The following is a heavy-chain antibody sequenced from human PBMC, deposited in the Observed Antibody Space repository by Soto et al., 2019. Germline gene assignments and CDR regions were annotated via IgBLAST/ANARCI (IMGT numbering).Heavy chain of an antibody. CDR3: AKVPTGEMATVFQAFDI. CDR2: ISASGGST. CDR1: EFIFSTYA. V-gene: IGHV3-23*01. J-gene: IGHJ3*02. D-gene: IGHD4-4*01. Sequence: VGSLRLSCVGSEFIFSTYAMSWVRQAPGKGLEWVSAISASGGSTYYADSVKGRFAVSRDNSKSTLYLQTNSLRDEDTAVYYCAKVPTGEMATVFQAFDIWGQGTMVTVSS.